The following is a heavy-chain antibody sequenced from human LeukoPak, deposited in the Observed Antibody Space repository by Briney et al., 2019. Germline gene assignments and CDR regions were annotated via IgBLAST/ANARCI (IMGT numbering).Heavy chain of an antibody. D-gene: IGHD2-2*01. J-gene: IGHJ6*02. CDR2: MYSGGST. CDR3: AREQVVVGRGYYGMDV. CDR1: GFTVSSNY. Sequence: PGGSLRFSGAGSGFTVSSNYMNWVRQAPGKGLEWVSVMYSGGSTFYGDSVKGRFTISRDNSMNTLYLQMNSLRVDDTAVYYCAREQVVVGRGYYGMDVWGQGTTVTVSS. V-gene: IGHV3-66*01.